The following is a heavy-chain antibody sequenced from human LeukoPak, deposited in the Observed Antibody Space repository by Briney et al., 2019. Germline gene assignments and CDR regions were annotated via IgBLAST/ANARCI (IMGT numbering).Heavy chain of an antibody. J-gene: IGHJ4*02. D-gene: IGHD5-18*01. Sequence: PSQTLSLTCAVSGGSISSGGYSWSWIRQPPGKGLEWIGYTYHSGSTYYNPSLKSRVTISVDRSKNQFSLKLSSVTAADTAVYYCARSTNTAMVPGAFDYWGQGTLVTVSS. CDR2: TYHSGST. CDR3: ARSTNTAMVPGAFDY. CDR1: GGSISSGGYS. V-gene: IGHV4-30-2*01.